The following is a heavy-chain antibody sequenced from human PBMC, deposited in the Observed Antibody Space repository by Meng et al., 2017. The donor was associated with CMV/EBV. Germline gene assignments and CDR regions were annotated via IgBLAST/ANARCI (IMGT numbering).Heavy chain of an antibody. Sequence: YGFTSYWIGWVRQMPGKGLESMGLIYPGDSDTRYSPSFQGQVTISADKSISTAYLQWSSLKASDTAMYYCARQGEGIVVVPAAIWFDPWGQGTLVTVSS. CDR2: IYPGDSDT. CDR3: ARQGEGIVVVPAAIWFDP. J-gene: IGHJ5*02. V-gene: IGHV5-51*01. D-gene: IGHD2-2*01. CDR1: YGFTSYW.